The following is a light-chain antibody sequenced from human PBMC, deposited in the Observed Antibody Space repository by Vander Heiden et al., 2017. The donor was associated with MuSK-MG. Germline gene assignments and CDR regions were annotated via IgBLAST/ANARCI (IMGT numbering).Light chain of an antibody. Sequence: QSALTQPASVSGSPGQSITISCTGTSSDVGGYNYVSWYQRHPGKAPQLIIYDVSNRPSGVSNRFSGSKSGNTASLTISGLQAEDEADYYCSSYTTSSTLVFGSGTTITVL. CDR2: DVS. V-gene: IGLV2-14*03. J-gene: IGLJ1*01. CDR3: SSYTTSSTLV. CDR1: SSDVGGYNY.